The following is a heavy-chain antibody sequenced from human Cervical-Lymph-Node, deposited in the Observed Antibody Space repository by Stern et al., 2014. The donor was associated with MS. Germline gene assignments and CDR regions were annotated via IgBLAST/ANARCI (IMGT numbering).Heavy chain of an antibody. CDR2: IFYQGRT. CDR3: ARGRGISRVSDS. D-gene: IGHD2/OR15-2a*01. V-gene: IGHV4-59*01. CDR1: GGSISTYY. Sequence: QLQLQESGPGLVKPSETLSLTCTVSGGSISTYYWSWIRQSPENGLEWIGHIFYQGRTTYNPSLKSRVTISVDSSINQFSLIVSSVTAADTAVYYCARGRGISRVSDSWGQGTLVTVSS. J-gene: IGHJ4*02.